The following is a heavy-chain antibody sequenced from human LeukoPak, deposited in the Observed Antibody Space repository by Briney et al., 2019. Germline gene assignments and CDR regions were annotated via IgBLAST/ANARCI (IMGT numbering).Heavy chain of an antibody. D-gene: IGHD3-9*01. V-gene: IGHV4-4*07. J-gene: IGHJ6*03. CDR1: GGSISSYY. CDR3: ARECCPDYDILTGYYYYYYMDV. Sequence: TSETLSLTCTVSGGSISSYYWSWIRQPAGKGLEWSGRIYTSGSTNYNPSLKSRVTMSVDTSKNQFSLKLSSVTAADTAVYYCARECCPDYDILTGYYYYYYMDVWGKGTTVTVSS. CDR2: IYTSGST.